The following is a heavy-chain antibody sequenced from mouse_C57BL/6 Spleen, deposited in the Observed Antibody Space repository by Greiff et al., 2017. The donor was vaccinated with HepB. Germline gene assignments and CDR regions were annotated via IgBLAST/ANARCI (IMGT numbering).Heavy chain of an antibody. CDR3: ARSAYDYDGYYAMDY. V-gene: IGHV1-76*01. CDR2: IYPGSGNT. CDR1: GYTFTDYY. D-gene: IGHD2-4*01. Sequence: QVQLQQSGAELVRPGASVKLSCKASGYTFTDYYINWVKQRPGQGLEWIARIYPGSGNTYYNEKFKGKATLTAEKSSSTAYMQLSSLTSEDSAVYFCARSAYDYDGYYAMDYWGQGTSVTVSS. J-gene: IGHJ4*01.